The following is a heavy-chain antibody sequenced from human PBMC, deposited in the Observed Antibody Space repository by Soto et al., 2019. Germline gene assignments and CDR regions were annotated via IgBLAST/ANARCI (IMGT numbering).Heavy chain of an antibody. CDR1: GGTFSSYA. V-gene: IGHV1-69*01. CDR3: AREARITGRDNGMDV. J-gene: IGHJ6*02. Sequence: QVQLVQSGAEVQKPGSSVKVSCKASGGTFSSYAISWVRQAPGQGLEWMGGIIPIFGTANYAKKIQGRVTITADESTSTAYMELSSLRSEDTAVYYCAREARITGRDNGMDVWGQGTTVTGSS. CDR2: IIPIFGTA. D-gene: IGHD1-20*01.